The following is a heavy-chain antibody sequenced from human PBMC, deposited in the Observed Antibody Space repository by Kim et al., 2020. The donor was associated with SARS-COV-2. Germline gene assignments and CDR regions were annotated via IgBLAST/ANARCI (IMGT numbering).Heavy chain of an antibody. D-gene: IGHD6-19*01. J-gene: IGHJ3*02. CDR2: ISGSGVST. V-gene: IGHV3-23*01. Sequence: GGSLRLSCAASGFSFISYAMSWVRQAPGKGLEWVSGISGSGVSTYYVDSVKGRFTISRGNSKNTLYLQMNSLRAQDTALYYCAKHRGSGWYAAFDIWGLG. CDR1: GFSFISYA. CDR3: AKHRGSGWYAAFDI.